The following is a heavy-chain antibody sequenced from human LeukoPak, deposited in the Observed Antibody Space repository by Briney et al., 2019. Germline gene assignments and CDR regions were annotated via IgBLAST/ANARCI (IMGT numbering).Heavy chain of an antibody. J-gene: IGHJ4*02. D-gene: IGHD5-18*01. Sequence: GGSLRLSCAASGFTFSSNSMNWVRQAPGKGLEWVSSISSSSSYIYYADSVKGRFTISRDNAKNSLYLQMNSLRAEDTAVYYCARSRLWAPFDYWGQGTLVTVSS. CDR3: ARSRLWAPFDY. CDR2: ISSSSSYI. CDR1: GFTFSSNS. V-gene: IGHV3-21*01.